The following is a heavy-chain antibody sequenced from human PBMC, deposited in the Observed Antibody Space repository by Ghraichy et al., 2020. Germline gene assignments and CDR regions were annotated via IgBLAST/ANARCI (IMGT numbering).Heavy chain of an antibody. CDR1: GGTFSSYA. J-gene: IGHJ3*02. D-gene: IGHD6-6*01. Sequence: SVKVSCKASGGTFSSYAISWVRQAPGQGLEWMGGIIPIFGTANYAQKFQGRVTITADESTSTAYMELSSLRSEDTAVYYCVKERIAARYDAFDIWGQGTMVTVSS. CDR3: VKERIAARYDAFDI. V-gene: IGHV1-69*13. CDR2: IIPIFGTA.